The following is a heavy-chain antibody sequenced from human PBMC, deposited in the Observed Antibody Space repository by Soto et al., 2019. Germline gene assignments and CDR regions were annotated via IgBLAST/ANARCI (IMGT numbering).Heavy chain of an antibody. V-gene: IGHV2-5*02. CDR2: IYGDDDK. CDR1: GFSLTTSGVG. Sequence: QITLNESGPALVKPTQTLTLTCTFSGFSLTTSGVGVHWLRQPPGKALEWLAVIYGDDDKRYNPSLETRLTITKDTSKNQVVLTMTNMDPLDTATYYCAHNPSYSTNWYIRDYWFDPWGQGTLVTVSS. CDR3: AHNPSYSTNWYIRDYWFDP. J-gene: IGHJ5*02. D-gene: IGHD6-13*01.